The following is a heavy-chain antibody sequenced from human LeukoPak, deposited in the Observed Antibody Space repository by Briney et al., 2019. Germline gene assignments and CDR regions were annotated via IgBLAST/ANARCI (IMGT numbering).Heavy chain of an antibody. D-gene: IGHD3-3*01. V-gene: IGHV4-34*01. J-gene: IGHJ4*02. Sequence: SETLSLTCAVYGGSFSGYYWSWNRQPPGKGLEWIGEINHSGSTNYNPSLKSRVTISVDTSKNQFSLKLSSVTAADTAVYYCARLRITIFGVVRYYFDYWGQGTLVTVSS. CDR3: ARLRITIFGVVRYYFDY. CDR1: GGSFSGYY. CDR2: INHSGST.